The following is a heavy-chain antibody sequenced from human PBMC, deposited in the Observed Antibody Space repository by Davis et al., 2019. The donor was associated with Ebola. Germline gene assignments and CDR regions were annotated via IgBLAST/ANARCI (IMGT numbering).Heavy chain of an antibody. CDR3: ARELMGFGVVISDGMDV. J-gene: IGHJ6*02. V-gene: IGHV3-7*03. CDR2: IKQDGSEK. D-gene: IGHD3-3*01. CDR1: GFTFSSYE. Sequence: GESLKISCAASGFTFSSYEMNWVRQAPGKGLEWVANIKQDGSEKYYVDSVKGRFTISRDNAKNSLYLQMNSLRAEDTAVYYCARELMGFGVVISDGMDVWGQGTTVTVSS.